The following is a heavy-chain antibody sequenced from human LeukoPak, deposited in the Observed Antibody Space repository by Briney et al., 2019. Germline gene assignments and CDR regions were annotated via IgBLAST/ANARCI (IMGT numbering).Heavy chain of an antibody. J-gene: IGHJ4*02. V-gene: IGHV3-21*01. D-gene: IGHD1-7*01. CDR1: GFTFSSYS. CDR3: ARDRSTGTTLRNYYSDY. CDR2: ISSSSSYT. Sequence: GGSLRLSCAASGFTFSSYSMNWVRQAPGKGLEWVSSISSSSSYTYYADSVKGRFTISRDNAKNSLYLQMNSLRAEDTAVYYCARDRSTGTTLRNYYSDYWGQGTLVTVSS.